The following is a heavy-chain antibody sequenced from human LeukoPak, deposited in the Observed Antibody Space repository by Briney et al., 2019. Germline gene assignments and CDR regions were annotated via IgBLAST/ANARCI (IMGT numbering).Heavy chain of an antibody. CDR1: GYTFTSYY. CDR3: ARYSTVTNGFDAFDI. CDR2: INPSSSST. J-gene: IGHJ3*02. D-gene: IGHD4-17*01. Sequence: ASVKVSCKASGYTFTSYYMHWVRQAPGQGLEWMGIINPSSSSTSYAQKFQGRVTMTRDTATSTVYMELSSLRSEDTAVYYCARYSTVTNGFDAFDIWGQGTMVTVSS. V-gene: IGHV1-46*01.